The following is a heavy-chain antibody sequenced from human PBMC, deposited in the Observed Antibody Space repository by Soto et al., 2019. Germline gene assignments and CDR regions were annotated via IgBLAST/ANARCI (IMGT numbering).Heavy chain of an antibody. V-gene: IGHV4-59*01. CDR1: GGSISSYY. Sequence: SETLSLTCTVSGGSISSYYWSWIRQPPGKGLEWIGYIYYSGSTNYNPSLKSRVTISVDTSKNQFSLKLGSVTAADTAVYYCARGSGTAMVYFDYWGQGTLVTVSS. D-gene: IGHD5-18*01. CDR2: IYYSGST. CDR3: ARGSGTAMVYFDY. J-gene: IGHJ4*02.